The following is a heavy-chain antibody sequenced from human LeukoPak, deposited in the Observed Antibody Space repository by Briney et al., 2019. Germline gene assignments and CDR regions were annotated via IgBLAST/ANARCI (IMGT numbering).Heavy chain of an antibody. CDR2: INHSGST. V-gene: IGHV4-34*01. CDR1: GGSFSGYY. J-gene: IGHJ4*02. D-gene: IGHD1-26*01. CDR3: ARHVGATTTSDY. Sequence: SETLSLTCAVYGGSFSGYYWSWIRQPPGKGLEWIGEINHSGSTNYNPSLKSRVTISVDTSKNQFSLKLSSVTAADTAVYYCARHVGATTTSDYWGQGTLVTVSS.